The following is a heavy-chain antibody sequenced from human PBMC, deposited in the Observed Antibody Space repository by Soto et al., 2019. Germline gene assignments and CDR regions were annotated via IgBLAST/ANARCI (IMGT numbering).Heavy chain of an antibody. V-gene: IGHV1-46*01. CDR1: GYTFTSYY. CDR2: INPSGGST. Sequence: ASVKVSCKAFGYTFTSYYMHWVRQAPGQGLEWMGIINPSGGSTSYAQKFQGRVTMTRDTSTSTVYMELSSLRSEDTAVYYCASEEVDTAMIRQNWLDPWGQGTLVTVSS. J-gene: IGHJ5*02. CDR3: ASEEVDTAMIRQNWLDP. D-gene: IGHD5-18*01.